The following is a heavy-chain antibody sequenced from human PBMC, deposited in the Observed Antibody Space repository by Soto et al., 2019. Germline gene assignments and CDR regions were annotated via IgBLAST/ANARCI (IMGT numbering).Heavy chain of an antibody. CDR1: GGSFSGYY. D-gene: IGHD1-26*01. V-gene: IGHV4-34*01. Sequence: SETLSLTCAVYGGSFSGYYWSWIRQPPGKGLEWIGEINHSGSTNHNPSLKSRVTISVDTPKNQFSLKLSSVTAADTAVYYCARESGAGYNWFDPWGQGTLVTVSS. CDR3: ARESGAGYNWFDP. CDR2: INHSGST. J-gene: IGHJ5*02.